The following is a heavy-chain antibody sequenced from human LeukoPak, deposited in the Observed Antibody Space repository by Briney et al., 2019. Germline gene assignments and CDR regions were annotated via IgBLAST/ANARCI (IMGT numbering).Heavy chain of an antibody. Sequence: GGSLRLSCAASVFNVITKSMSWVRQAPGKGLEWVSIIHSDGNTCYADSVKGRFTISRDTSKNTGSLQMNSLGAEDAGVYYCVSHRDSLNSYSFDYWGQGTLVTVS. V-gene: IGHV3-53*01. CDR3: VSHRDSLNSYSFDY. J-gene: IGHJ4*02. CDR1: VFNVITKS. D-gene: IGHD3-9*01. CDR2: IHSDGNT.